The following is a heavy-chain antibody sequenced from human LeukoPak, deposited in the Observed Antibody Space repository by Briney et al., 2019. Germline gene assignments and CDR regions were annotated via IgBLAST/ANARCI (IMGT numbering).Heavy chain of an antibody. J-gene: IGHJ3*02. CDR1: GGSISSSSYY. V-gene: IGHV4-39*07. Sequence: PSETLSLTCTVSGGSISSSSYYWGWLRQPPGKGLEWIGSIYYSGSTYYNPSLKSRVTISVDTSKNQFSLKLSSVTAADTAVYYCGSDSSGYLSAFDIWGQGTMVTVSS. CDR3: GSDSSGYLSAFDI. CDR2: IYYSGST. D-gene: IGHD3-22*01.